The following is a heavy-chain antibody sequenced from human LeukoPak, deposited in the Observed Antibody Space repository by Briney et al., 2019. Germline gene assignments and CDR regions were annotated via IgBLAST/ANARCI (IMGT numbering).Heavy chain of an antibody. CDR2: IRLDGSDN. J-gene: IGHJ3*02. Sequence: GGSLRLSCVASGFTFSAYWMTWVRQAPGKGLDWVANIRLDGSDNYYVDSVRGRFTISRDNAKNSLYLQMNSLRAEDTAVHYCARRARYCTSTSCDPIGAFDIWGQGTMVTVSS. V-gene: IGHV3-7*01. CDR1: GFTFSAYW. D-gene: IGHD2-2*01. CDR3: ARRARYCTSTSCDPIGAFDI.